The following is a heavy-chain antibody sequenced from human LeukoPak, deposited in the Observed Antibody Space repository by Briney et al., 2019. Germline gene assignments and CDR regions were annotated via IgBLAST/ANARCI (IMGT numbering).Heavy chain of an antibody. CDR2: IKQDGSAE. D-gene: IGHD1-1*01. V-gene: IGHV3-7*01. CDR1: GLTFGSSW. CDR3: ARDRGPNCLDY. Sequence: GGSLRLSCAASGLTFGSSWMTWVRQTPDKGLEWVASIKQDGSAEYYVDSVRGRFTISRDNAKNSVYLQMNGLRAEDTAVYYCARDRGPNCLDYWGQGTLVTVSS. J-gene: IGHJ4*02.